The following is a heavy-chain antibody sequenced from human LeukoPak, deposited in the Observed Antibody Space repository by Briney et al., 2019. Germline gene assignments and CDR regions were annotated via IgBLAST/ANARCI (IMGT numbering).Heavy chain of an antibody. Sequence: SQTLSLTCTVSGGSISSGDYYWNCIRQHPEKSLEWIGYIFYSGSAYYNPSLKSRVTISVDTSKNQFSLKLSSVTAADTAVYYCARGSTLIRGFDYWGQGTLVTVSS. J-gene: IGHJ4*02. D-gene: IGHD3-10*01. CDR3: ARGSTLIRGFDY. CDR1: GGSISSGDYY. CDR2: IFYSGSA. V-gene: IGHV4-31*03.